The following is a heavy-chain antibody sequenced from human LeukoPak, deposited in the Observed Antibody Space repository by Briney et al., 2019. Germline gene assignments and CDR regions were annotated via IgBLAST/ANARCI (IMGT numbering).Heavy chain of an antibody. D-gene: IGHD3-22*01. CDR2: ISSSSSYI. J-gene: IGHJ3*02. V-gene: IGHV3-21*01. Sequence: KSGGSLRLSCAASGFTFSSYSMNWVRQAPGKGLEWVSSISSSSSYIYYADSVKGRFTISRDNAKNSLYLQMNSLRAEDTAVYYCARAIDYYDSSGYYVVAHPDAFDIWGQGTMVTVSS. CDR3: ARAIDYYDSSGYYVVAHPDAFDI. CDR1: GFTFSSYS.